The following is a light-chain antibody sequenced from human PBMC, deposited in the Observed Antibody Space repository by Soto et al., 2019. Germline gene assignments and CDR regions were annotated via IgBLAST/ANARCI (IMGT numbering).Light chain of an antibody. CDR3: QQSQSLPFT. CDR2: EAS. J-gene: IGKJ3*01. Sequence: DVQMTQSPPSLSASVGDRVTITCRASQTIHTSLNWYQQKPGKAPRLLIYEASNLQSRVPSRFSGSGSGPDFTLTISGLQPDDFATYYCQQSQSLPFTFGPGTKVDFK. V-gene: IGKV1-39*01. CDR1: QTIHTS.